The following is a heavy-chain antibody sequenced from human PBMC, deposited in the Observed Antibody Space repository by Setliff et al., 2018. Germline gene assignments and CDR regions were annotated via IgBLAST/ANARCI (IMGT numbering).Heavy chain of an antibody. J-gene: IGHJ4*02. CDR3: ARVPRLEWLLPTFDS. CDR2: ISGYNGNT. D-gene: IGHD3-3*01. Sequence: KVSCKTSGYSFINYGLSWMRQAPGQGLEWVGWISGYNGNTDYAQNLQGRVTMTIDTSTSTAYMELRSLRSDDTAVYYCARVPRLEWLLPTFDSWGQGTLVTVSS. CDR1: GYSFINYG. V-gene: IGHV1-18*01.